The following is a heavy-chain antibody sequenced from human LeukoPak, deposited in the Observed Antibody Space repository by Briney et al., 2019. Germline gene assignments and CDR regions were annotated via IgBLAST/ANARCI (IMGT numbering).Heavy chain of an antibody. CDR1: GFTFSHYT. CDR2: IWYDGTDK. J-gene: IGHJ4*02. V-gene: IGHV3-33*06. Sequence: GGSLRLACAASGFTFSHYTLHWVRQAPGKGLEWVAVIWYDGTDKYYADSVKGRFSISRDNSENTLWLQMNSLRAEDTAVYYCAKDSGGGYCYLDYWGQGTLVTVSS. D-gene: IGHD2-21*02. CDR3: AKDSGGGYCYLDY.